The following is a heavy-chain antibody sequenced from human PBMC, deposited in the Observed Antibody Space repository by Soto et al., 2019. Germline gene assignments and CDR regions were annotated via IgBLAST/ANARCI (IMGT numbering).Heavy chain of an antibody. J-gene: IGHJ4*02. V-gene: IGHV4-59*12. CDR3: ARDGYLDY. Sequence: PSDTLSLTCTVTGGSINGYYWTWIRQPPGKGLEWIGYIYYSGSTTYNPSLKSRVTISVDTAKSQFSLNLRSVTAADTAVYYCARDGYLDYWGQGILVTVSS. CDR2: IYYSGST. CDR1: GGSINGYY.